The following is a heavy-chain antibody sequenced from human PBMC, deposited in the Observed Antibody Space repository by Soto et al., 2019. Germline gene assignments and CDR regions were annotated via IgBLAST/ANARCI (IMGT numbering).Heavy chain of an antibody. J-gene: IGHJ6*04. Sequence: SETLSLTCAVYGGSFSGYYWSWIRQPPGKGLEWIGEINHSGSTNYNPSLKSRVTISVDTSKNQFSLKLSSVTAADTAVYYCARGGSRRTLYYYYGMDVWGKGTTVTAPQ. CDR1: GGSFSGYY. V-gene: IGHV4-34*01. CDR3: ARGGSRRTLYYYYGMDV. D-gene: IGHD2-15*01. CDR2: INHSGST.